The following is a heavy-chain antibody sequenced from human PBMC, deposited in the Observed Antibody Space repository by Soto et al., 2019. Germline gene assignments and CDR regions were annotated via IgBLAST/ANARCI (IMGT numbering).Heavy chain of an antibody. CDR2: MNPNSGNT. CDR1: GYTFTSYD. Sequence: GASVKVSCKASGYTFTSYDINWVRQATGQGLEWMGWMNPNSGNTGYAQKFQGRVTMTRNTSISTAYMELSSLRSEDTAMYYCARIRGGRVRYYYMDVWGKGTTVTVSS. CDR3: ARIRGGRVRYYYMDV. D-gene: IGHD3-16*01. J-gene: IGHJ6*03. V-gene: IGHV1-8*01.